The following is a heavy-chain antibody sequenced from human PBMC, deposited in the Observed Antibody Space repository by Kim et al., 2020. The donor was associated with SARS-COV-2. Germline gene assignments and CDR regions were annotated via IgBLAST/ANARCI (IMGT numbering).Heavy chain of an antibody. Sequence: ASVKVSCKASGYSFTSYAVNWVRQAPGQGLESMGWINTNTGNPTYAQGFTGRFVFSLDTSVSTAYLQISRLKAADTTVYYCARSGPAGVGYFDYWGQGTL. J-gene: IGHJ4*02. CDR1: GYSFTSYA. V-gene: IGHV7-4-1*02. CDR3: ARSGPAGVGYFDY. D-gene: IGHD7-27*01. CDR2: INTNTGNP.